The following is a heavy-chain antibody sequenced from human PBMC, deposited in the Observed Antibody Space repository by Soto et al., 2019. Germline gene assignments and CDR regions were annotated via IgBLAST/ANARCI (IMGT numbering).Heavy chain of an antibody. CDR1: GFTFSSYG. J-gene: IGHJ4*02. CDR3: ARVRPRYGYKPPFDY. Sequence: GGSLRLSCAASGFTFSSYGMHWVRQAPGKGLEWVAVIWYDGSNKYYADSVKGRFTISRDNSKNTLYLQMNSLRAEDTAVYYCARVRPRYGYKPPFDYWGQGTLVTVSS. V-gene: IGHV3-33*01. CDR2: IWYDGSNK. D-gene: IGHD5-12*01.